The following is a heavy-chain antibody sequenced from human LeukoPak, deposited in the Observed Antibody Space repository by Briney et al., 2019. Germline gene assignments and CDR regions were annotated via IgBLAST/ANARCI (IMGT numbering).Heavy chain of an antibody. CDR1: GFTFTSYG. V-gene: IGHV3-30*18. CDR3: AKDVSFRGVMQE. CDR2: ISDDGSNK. J-gene: IGHJ4*02. D-gene: IGHD3-16*01. Sequence: PGGSLRLSCAASGFTFTSYGLHWVRQAPGKGLEWVAVISDDGSNKYYVDSVKGRFTISRDISENTLYLQMNSLRAEDTAVYYCAKDVSFRGVMQEWGQGTLVTVSS.